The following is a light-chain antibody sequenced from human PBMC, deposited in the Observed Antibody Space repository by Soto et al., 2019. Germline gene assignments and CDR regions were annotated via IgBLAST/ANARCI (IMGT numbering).Light chain of an antibody. CDR3: QQYNSYSIT. V-gene: IGKV1-5*03. CDR1: QSISSW. J-gene: IGKJ4*01. CDR2: KAS. Sequence: DIQMTQSPSTLSASVGDRITITCRASQSISSWLAWYQQKPGKAPKVLIYKASSLESGVPSRFSGSGSGTEFTLTISSLQPDDFATYYCQQYNSYSITFGGGTKVDIK.